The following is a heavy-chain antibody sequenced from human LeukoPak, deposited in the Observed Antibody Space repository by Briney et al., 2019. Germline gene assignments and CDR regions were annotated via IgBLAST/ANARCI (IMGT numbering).Heavy chain of an antibody. J-gene: IGHJ4*02. D-gene: IGHD5-24*01. CDR3: ARQRWLQLGYFDY. CDR1: GGSISSGAYS. Sequence: PSETLSLTCTVSGGSISSGAYSWSWIRQPPGKGLEYIGYIYYSGSTYYNPSLKSRVTISVDTSKNQFSLKLSSVTAADTAVYYRARQRWLQLGYFDYWGQGTLVTVSS. CDR2: IYYSGST. V-gene: IGHV4-30-4*07.